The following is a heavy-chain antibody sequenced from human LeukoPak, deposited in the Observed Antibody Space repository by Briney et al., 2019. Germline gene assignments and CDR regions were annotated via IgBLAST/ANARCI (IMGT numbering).Heavy chain of an antibody. J-gene: IGHJ3*02. Sequence: SETLSLTCTVSGGSISSGGYYWSWIRQHPGKGLEWIGYIYYSGSTYYNPSLKSRVTISVDTSKNQFSLKLSSVTAADTAVYYCARDKDGSGWRDIWGQGTMVTVSS. D-gene: IGHD3-10*01. CDR3: ARDKDGSGWRDI. V-gene: IGHV4-31*03. CDR2: IYYSGST. CDR1: GGSISSGGYY.